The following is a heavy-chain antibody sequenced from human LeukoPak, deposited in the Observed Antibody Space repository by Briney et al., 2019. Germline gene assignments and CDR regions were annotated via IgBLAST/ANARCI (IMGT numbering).Heavy chain of an antibody. Sequence: GGSLRLSCAASGFTFSSYAMAWIRQAPGKGLEWVSTVTNSGSSTYYADSVKGRFTISRDNSKNTLFLQMNSLRAEDTAVYYCAKEDYGGNPKTFDIWGQGAMVTVSS. V-gene: IGHV3-23*01. CDR1: GFTFSSYA. J-gene: IGHJ3*02. D-gene: IGHD4-23*01. CDR2: VTNSGSST. CDR3: AKEDYGGNPKTFDI.